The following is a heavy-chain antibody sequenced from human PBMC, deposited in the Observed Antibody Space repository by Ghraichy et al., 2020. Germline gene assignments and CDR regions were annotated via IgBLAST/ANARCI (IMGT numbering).Heavy chain of an antibody. V-gene: IGHV3-53*01. J-gene: IGHJ4*02. Sequence: GGSLRLSCAASGFSVSDNFINWVRQAPGKGLEWVSVIYSGGTTYYADSVKGRFTVSRDNSKNTLYLHMNSLRAEDTAVYYCARELMIGYCASGSCYSGLDYWGQGTLVTVSS. D-gene: IGHD2-15*01. CDR2: IYSGGTT. CDR3: ARELMIGYCASGSCYSGLDY. CDR1: GFSVSDNF.